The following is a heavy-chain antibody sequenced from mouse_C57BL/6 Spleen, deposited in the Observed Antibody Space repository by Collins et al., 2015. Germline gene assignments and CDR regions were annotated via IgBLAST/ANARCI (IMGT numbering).Heavy chain of an antibody. V-gene: IGHV1-82*01. D-gene: IGHD4-1*01. CDR2: IYPGDGDT. CDR3: ARLGEYYYAMDY. CDR1: GYAFSSSW. Sequence: QVQLQQSGPELVKPGASVKISYKASGYAFSSSWMNWVKQRPGKGLEWIGRIYPGDGDTNYNGKFKGKATLTADKSSSTAYMQLSSLTSEDSAVYFCARLGEYYYAMDYWGQGTSVTVSS. J-gene: IGHJ4*01.